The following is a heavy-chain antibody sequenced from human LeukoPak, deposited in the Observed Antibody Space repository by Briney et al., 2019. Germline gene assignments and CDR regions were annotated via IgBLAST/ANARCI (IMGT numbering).Heavy chain of an antibody. CDR1: GGSISSSSYY. CDR3: ARPKRHRYFDY. CDR2: IYYSGST. J-gene: IGHJ4*02. Sequence: SETLSLTCTVSGGSISSSSYYWGWIRQPPGKGLEWIGSIYYSGSTYYNPSLKSRVTISVDTSKNQFSLKLSSVTAADTAVYYCARPKRHRYFDYWGQGTLVTVSS. V-gene: IGHV4-39*01.